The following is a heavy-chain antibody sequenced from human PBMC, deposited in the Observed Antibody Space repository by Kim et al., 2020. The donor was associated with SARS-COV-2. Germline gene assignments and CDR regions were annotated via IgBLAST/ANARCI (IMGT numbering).Heavy chain of an antibody. D-gene: IGHD3-9*01. CDR2: ISYDGSNK. J-gene: IGHJ6*02. Sequence: GGSLRLSCAASGFTFSSYAMHWVRQAPGKGLEWVAVISYDGSNKYYADSVKGRFTISRDNSKNTLYLQMNSLRAEDTAVYYCARRVEPSFDWLRSCGMDVWGQGTTVTVSS. CDR3: ARRVEPSFDWLRSCGMDV. CDR1: GFTFSSYA. V-gene: IGHV3-30*04.